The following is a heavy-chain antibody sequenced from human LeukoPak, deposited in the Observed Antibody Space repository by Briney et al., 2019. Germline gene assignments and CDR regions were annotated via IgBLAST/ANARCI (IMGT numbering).Heavy chain of an antibody. CDR1: GYTFTGYY. J-gene: IGHJ1*01. Sequence: ASVKVSCKASGYTFTGYYMHWVRQAPGQGLKWMGWINPNSGGTNYAQKFQGRVTMTRDTSISTAYMELSRLRSDDTAVYYCARAEQQLVYFQHWGQGTLVTVSS. D-gene: IGHD6-13*01. CDR2: INPNSGGT. CDR3: ARAEQQLVYFQH. V-gene: IGHV1-2*02.